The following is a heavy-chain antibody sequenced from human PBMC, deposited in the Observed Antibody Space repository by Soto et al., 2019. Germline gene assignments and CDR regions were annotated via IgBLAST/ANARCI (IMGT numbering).Heavy chain of an antibody. CDR2: ISSGST. D-gene: IGHD1-26*01. CDR1: GGSSSGWY. CDR3: ASGPYSRGVGATNPSN. V-gene: IGHV4-34*01. J-gene: IGHJ4*02. Sequence: SETLSLTCAVYGGSSSGWYWTWIRQSPVKGLEWIGEISSGSTNYNPSLKSRVTISADMSKNQFSLKLTSVTAADTAIYYCASGPYSRGVGATNPSNWGQGTKVTVSS.